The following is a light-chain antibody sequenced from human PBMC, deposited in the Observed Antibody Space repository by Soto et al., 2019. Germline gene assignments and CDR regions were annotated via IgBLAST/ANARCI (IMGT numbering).Light chain of an antibody. CDR1: QSVDSN. CDR3: QQRSNWWT. CDR2: GAS. Sequence: EIVMTQSPATLSVSPGDGGTLSCRASQSVDSNLAWYQQKPGQAPRLLIFGASTRATGSPARFSGSGSGTDFTLTISSLEPEDFAVYYCQQRSNWWTFGQGTKVDIK. V-gene: IGKV3-11*01. J-gene: IGKJ1*01.